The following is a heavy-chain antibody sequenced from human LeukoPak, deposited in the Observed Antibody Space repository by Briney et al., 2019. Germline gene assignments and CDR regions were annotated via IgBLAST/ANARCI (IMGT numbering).Heavy chain of an antibody. CDR2: INHSGST. J-gene: IGHJ6*02. D-gene: IGHD3-10*01. CDR3: ATSPPPLLWFGEPPNGMDV. Sequence: PSETLSLTCAVYGGSFSGYYWSWIRQPPGKGLEWIGEINHSGSTNYNPSLKSRVTISVDTSKNQFSLKLSSVTAADTAVYYCATSPPPLLWFGEPPNGMDVWGQGTTVTVSS. CDR1: GGSFSGYY. V-gene: IGHV4-34*01.